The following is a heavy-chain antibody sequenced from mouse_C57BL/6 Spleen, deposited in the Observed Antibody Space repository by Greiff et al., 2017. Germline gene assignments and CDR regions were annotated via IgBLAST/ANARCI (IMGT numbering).Heavy chain of an antibody. CDR3: TNDYDGAWFAY. CDR2: IRLKSDNYAT. D-gene: IGHD2-4*01. CDR1: GFTFSNYW. J-gene: IGHJ3*01. V-gene: IGHV6-3*01. Sequence: DVKLVESGGGLVQPGGSMKLSCVASGFTFSNYWMNWVRQSPEKGLEWVAQIRLKSDNYATHYAESVKGRFTISRDDSKSSVYLQMNNLRAEDTGIYYCTNDYDGAWFAYWGQGTLVTVSA.